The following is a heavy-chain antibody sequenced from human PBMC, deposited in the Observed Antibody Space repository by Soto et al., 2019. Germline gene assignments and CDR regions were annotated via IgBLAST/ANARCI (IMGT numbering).Heavy chain of an antibody. D-gene: IGHD3-9*01. Sequence: SETLSLTCTVSGGSISSYYWSWIRQPPGKGLEWIGYIYYSGSTNYNPSLKSRVTISVDTSKTHFSLKLSSVTAADTAVYYCARTTPGGLYSYIFTGSYYYFDFWGQGTLVTVSS. CDR2: IYYSGST. V-gene: IGHV4-59*01. CDR1: GGSISSYY. J-gene: IGHJ4*02. CDR3: ARTTPGGLYSYIFTGSYYYFDF.